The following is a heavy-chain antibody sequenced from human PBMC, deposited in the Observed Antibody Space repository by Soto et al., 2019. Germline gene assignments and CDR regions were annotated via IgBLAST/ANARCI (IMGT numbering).Heavy chain of an antibody. Sequence: ASVKVSCKASGYTFTSYDINWVRQATGQGLEWMGWMNPNSGNTGYAQKFQGRVTMTRNTSISTAYMELSSLRSEDTAVYYCARGSYYDSSGYSTPDAFDIWGQGTMVTVSS. J-gene: IGHJ3*02. D-gene: IGHD3-22*01. CDR2: MNPNSGNT. V-gene: IGHV1-8*01. CDR3: ARGSYYDSSGYSTPDAFDI. CDR1: GYTFTSYD.